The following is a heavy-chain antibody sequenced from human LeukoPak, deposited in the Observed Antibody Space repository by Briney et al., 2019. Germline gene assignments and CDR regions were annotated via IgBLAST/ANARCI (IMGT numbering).Heavy chain of an antibody. Sequence: GGSLRLSCAASGFTFSSYAMNWVRQAPGKGLEWVSAISGGGESTYYADSVKGRFTISRDNSKNTLYLQMNSLRAEDTAVYYCAEGEGGYCSSTSCSTFFDYWGQGTLVTVSS. V-gene: IGHV3-23*01. CDR3: AEGEGGYCSSTSCSTFFDY. CDR2: ISGGGEST. D-gene: IGHD2-2*01. CDR1: GFTFSSYA. J-gene: IGHJ4*02.